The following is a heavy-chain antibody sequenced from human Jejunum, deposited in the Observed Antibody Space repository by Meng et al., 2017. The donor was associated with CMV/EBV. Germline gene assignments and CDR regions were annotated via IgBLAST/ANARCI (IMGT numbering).Heavy chain of an antibody. CDR2: ITAAKTDT. J-gene: IGHJ5*02. CDR1: GYVFINSA. D-gene: IGHD2-15*01. Sequence: SGYVFINSAMHWVPPTPGHRLKWMGWITAAKTDTIYSQKFQGRVTMSRDTSANTAYMALSSLTSEDTAIYYCARDHRSDGSSYSLDPWGQGTLVTVSS. CDR3: ARDHRSDGSSYSLDP. V-gene: IGHV1-3*01.